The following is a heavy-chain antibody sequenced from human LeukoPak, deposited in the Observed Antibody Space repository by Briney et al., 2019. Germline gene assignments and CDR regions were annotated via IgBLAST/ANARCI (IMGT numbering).Heavy chain of an antibody. D-gene: IGHD6-13*01. CDR3: ARGPAGSSSWTSKPQGGFDY. V-gene: IGHV1-2*02. CDR1: GYTFTGYY. J-gene: IGHJ4*02. CDR2: INPNSGGT. Sequence: ASVKVSCKASGYTFTGYYMHLVRQAPGQGLEWMGWINPNSGGTNYAQKFQGRVTMTRDTSISTAYMELSRLRSDDTAVYYCARGPAGSSSWTSKPQGGFDYWGQGTLVTVSS.